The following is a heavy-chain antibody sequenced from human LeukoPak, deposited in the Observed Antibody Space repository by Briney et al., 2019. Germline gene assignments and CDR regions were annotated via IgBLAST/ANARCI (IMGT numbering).Heavy chain of an antibody. D-gene: IGHD1-14*01. CDR1: GGTFSSYA. J-gene: IGHJ4*02. CDR3: ARDSIMTNRYYFDY. V-gene: IGHV1-69*04. CDR2: IIPIFGIA. Sequence: EASVKVSCKASGGTFSSYAISWVRQAPGQGLEWMGRIIPIFGIANYAQKFQGRVTITADKSTSTAYMELSSLRPEDTAVYYCARDSIMTNRYYFDYWGQGTLVTVSS.